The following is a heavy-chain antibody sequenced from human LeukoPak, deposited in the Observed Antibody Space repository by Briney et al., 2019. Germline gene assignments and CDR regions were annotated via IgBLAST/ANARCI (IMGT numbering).Heavy chain of an antibody. V-gene: IGHV3-15*01. J-gene: IGHJ4*02. CDR3: TTAPGLRYFDWLLFDDY. CDR1: GFTFSNAW. CDR2: IKSKTDGGTT. Sequence: GGSLRLSCAASGFTFSNAWMSWVRQAPGKGLEWVGRIKSKTDGGTTDYAAPVKGRFTISRDDSKNTLYLQMNSLKTEDTAVYYCTTAPGLRYFDWLLFDDYWGQGTLVTVSS. D-gene: IGHD3-9*01.